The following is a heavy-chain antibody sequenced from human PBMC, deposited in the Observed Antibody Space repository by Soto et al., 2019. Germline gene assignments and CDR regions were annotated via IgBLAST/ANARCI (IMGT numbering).Heavy chain of an antibody. J-gene: IGHJ5*02. CDR3: ARESGPDIVVVPAAKSNWFDP. CDR2: IIPIFGTA. D-gene: IGHD2-2*01. V-gene: IGHV1-69*01. CDR1: GGTFSSYA. Sequence: QVQLVQSGAEVKKPGSSVKVSCKASGGTFSSYAISWVRQAPGQGLEWMGGIIPIFGTANYAQKFQGRVTITADESTSTADMVLSSLRSEDTAVYYCARESGPDIVVVPAAKSNWFDPWGQGTLVTVSS.